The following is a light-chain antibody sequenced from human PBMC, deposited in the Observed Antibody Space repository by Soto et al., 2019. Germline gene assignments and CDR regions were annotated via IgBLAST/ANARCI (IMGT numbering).Light chain of an antibody. CDR3: QSYDSSLSGSV. Sequence: QSVLTQPPSVSGAPGQRVTISCTGSSSNIGAGYDVHWYQQLPGTAPKLLIYGNSNRPSGVTDRFSGSKSGTSASLAITGLQSEDEADDYCQSYDSSLSGSVLGTGTKLTVL. CDR2: GNS. CDR1: SSNIGAGYD. V-gene: IGLV1-40*01. J-gene: IGLJ1*01.